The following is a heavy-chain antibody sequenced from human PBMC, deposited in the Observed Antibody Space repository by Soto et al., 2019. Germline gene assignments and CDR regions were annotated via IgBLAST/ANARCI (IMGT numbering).Heavy chain of an antibody. CDR1: GYSFTSFD. CDR3: ARGGRNHPFDP. CDR2: MSPHSGNT. D-gene: IGHD1-26*01. Sequence: ASVKVSCKASGYSFTSFDINWVRQTTGQGLEWMGWMSPHSGNTGYAQRFQGRVTMTWDTSISTAFMELSSLRSDDTALYYCARGGRNHPFDPWGQGTLVTVS. V-gene: IGHV1-8*01. J-gene: IGHJ5*02.